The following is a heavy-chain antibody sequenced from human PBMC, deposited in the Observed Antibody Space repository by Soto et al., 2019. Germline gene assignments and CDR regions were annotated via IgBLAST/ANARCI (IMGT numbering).Heavy chain of an antibody. D-gene: IGHD6-13*01. V-gene: IGHV3-11*01. CDR1: GFTFSDYY. Sequence: GGSLRLSCAGSGFTFSDYYMSWIRQAPGQGLEWVSYMSSSGVTVFYADSVKGRFTISRYNAKNSLYLQMYSLRAEDSAVYYCARNTISAAGADYYGLDVWGQGTTVTVSS. CDR2: MSSSGVTV. J-gene: IGHJ6*02. CDR3: ARNTISAAGADYYGLDV.